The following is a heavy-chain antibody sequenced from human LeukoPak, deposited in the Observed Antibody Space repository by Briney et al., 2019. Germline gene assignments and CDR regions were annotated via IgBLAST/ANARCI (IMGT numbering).Heavy chain of an antibody. Sequence: GGSLRLSCAASGFTVSSNYMSWVRQGPGKGLEWVSVIYRGGSTYYADSVKGRFTISRDNSKNTLYLQMNGLRTEDTAVYYCARVTFSSSWYYFDYWGQGTLVTVSS. CDR2: IYRGGST. CDR1: GFTVSSNY. CDR3: ARVTFSSSWYYFDY. D-gene: IGHD6-13*01. V-gene: IGHV3-66*01. J-gene: IGHJ4*02.